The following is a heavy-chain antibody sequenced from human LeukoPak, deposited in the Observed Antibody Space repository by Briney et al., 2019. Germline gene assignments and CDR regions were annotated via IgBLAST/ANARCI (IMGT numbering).Heavy chain of an antibody. D-gene: IGHD1-26*01. CDR1: GFTFSSYG. J-gene: IGHJ4*02. V-gene: IGHV3-33*01. CDR2: IWYDGSNK. CDR3: ARVRGGSGSYYGPFDY. Sequence: PGGSLRLSCAASGFTFSSYGMHWVRQAPGKGLEWVTDIWYDGSNKYYADSVRGRFTISRDNSKNTLYLQMNSLRAEDTAVYYCARVRGGSGSYYGPFDYWGQGTLVTVSS.